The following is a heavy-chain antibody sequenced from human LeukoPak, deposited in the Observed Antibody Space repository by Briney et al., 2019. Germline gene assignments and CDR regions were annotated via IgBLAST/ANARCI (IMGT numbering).Heavy chain of an antibody. CDR1: GGSISSSSYY. Sequence: PSETLSLTCTVSGGSISSSSYYWGWIRQPQGRGLEWIVSINYSGTTYYNPSPKSRVTISVNTSKNQFSLKLRSVTAAETAVYYCARVDIAVVPSANFYYGGQGTLVTLS. CDR2: INYSGTT. V-gene: IGHV4-39*01. D-gene: IGHD2-2*01. CDR3: ARVDIAVVPSANFYY. J-gene: IGHJ4*02.